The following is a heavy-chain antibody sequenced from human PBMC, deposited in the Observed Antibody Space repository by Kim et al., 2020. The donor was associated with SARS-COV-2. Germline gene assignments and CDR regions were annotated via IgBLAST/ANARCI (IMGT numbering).Heavy chain of an antibody. Sequence: SVKGRFTISRDNSKNTLYLQMNSLRAEDTAVYYCAKGLRGYDYVLAFFDYWGQGTLVTVSS. CDR3: AKGLRGYDYVLAFFDY. D-gene: IGHD3-16*01. J-gene: IGHJ4*02. V-gene: IGHV3-23*01.